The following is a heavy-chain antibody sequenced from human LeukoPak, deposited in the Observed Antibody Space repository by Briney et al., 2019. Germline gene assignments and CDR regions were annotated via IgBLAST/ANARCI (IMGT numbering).Heavy chain of an antibody. CDR2: ISGSGGST. CDR1: GFTFSSYA. J-gene: IGHJ4*02. D-gene: IGHD2-2*01. CDR3: AKGPIVVVPAAMVNYFDY. Sequence: GGSLRLSCAASGFTFSSYAMSWVRQAPGKGLEWVSAISGSGGSTYYADSVKGRFTISRDNSKNTLYLQMNSLRAEDTAVYYCAKGPIVVVPAAMVNYFDYWGQGTLVTVSS. V-gene: IGHV3-23*01.